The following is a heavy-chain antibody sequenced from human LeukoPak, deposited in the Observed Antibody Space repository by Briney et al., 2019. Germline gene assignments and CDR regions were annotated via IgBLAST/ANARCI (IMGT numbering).Heavy chain of an antibody. CDR1: GGSFSGHF. V-gene: IGHV4-34*01. Sequence: PSETLSLTCAVYGGSFSGHFSSWIRQPPGKGLEWLGEINHSGGAYFTPSLRSRVTISLDTSKKQFSLKLNSVTAADTAVYYCARGPYPNPRAWGQGNLVTISS. D-gene: IGHD1-14*01. CDR2: INHSGGA. J-gene: IGHJ5*02. CDR3: ARGPYPNPRA.